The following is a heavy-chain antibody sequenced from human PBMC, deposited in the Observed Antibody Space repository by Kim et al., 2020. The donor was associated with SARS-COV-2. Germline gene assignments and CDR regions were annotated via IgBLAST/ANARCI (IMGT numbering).Heavy chain of an antibody. V-gene: IGHV3-7*03. Sequence: GGSLRLSCAASGFTFSNFWMNWVRQAPGKGLEWVANIKKDGTEKNYVDSVKGRFTISRDNTKKSLYLQMDSLRAEDTAVYYCARDSNSYGSGSVDFWGQG. CDR3: ARDSNSYGSGSVDF. J-gene: IGHJ4*02. CDR2: IKKDGTEK. CDR1: GFTFSNFW. D-gene: IGHD3-10*01.